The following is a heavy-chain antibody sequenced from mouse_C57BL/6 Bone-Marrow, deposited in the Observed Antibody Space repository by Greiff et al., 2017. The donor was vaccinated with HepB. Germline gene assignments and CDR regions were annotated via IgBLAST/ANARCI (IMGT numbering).Heavy chain of an antibody. V-gene: IGHV1-81*01. Sequence: VKLVESGAELARPGASVKLSCKASGYTFTSYGISWVKQRTGQGLEWIGEIYPRSGNTYYNEKFKGKATLTADKSSSTAYMELRSLTSEDSAVYFCARGRAFYDGRGYAMDYWGQGTSVTVSS. CDR1: GYTFTSYG. J-gene: IGHJ4*01. CDR3: ARGRAFYDGRGYAMDY. D-gene: IGHD2-3*01. CDR2: IYPRSGNT.